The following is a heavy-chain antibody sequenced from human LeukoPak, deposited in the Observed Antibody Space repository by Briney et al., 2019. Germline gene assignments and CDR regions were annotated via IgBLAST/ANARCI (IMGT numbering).Heavy chain of an antibody. D-gene: IGHD3-10*01. J-gene: IGHJ6*02. CDR3: ARDPLVRGEGDYYYYGMDV. Sequence: KPSETLSLTCTVSTGSISSVDYYWSWTRQPPGKSLERNGYSYCSGSTYCNTSLKRRVTISVDTSKNQFSLKLSSVTAADTAVYYCARDPLVRGEGDYYYYGMDVWGQGTTVTVSS. CDR2: SYCSGST. CDR1: TGSISSVDYY. V-gene: IGHV4-30-4*01.